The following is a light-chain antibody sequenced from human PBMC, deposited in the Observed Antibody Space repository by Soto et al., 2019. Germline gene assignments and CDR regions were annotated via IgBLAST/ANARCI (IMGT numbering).Light chain of an antibody. Sequence: EIVLTQSPATLSLSPGERATLSCRASQSVTNSLAWYQQKPGQAPRLLVYDASNRATGIPTRFSGSGSGTDFTLTISNLEPEDFAVYYCQQRSNWPLTFGAGTKVEIK. CDR2: DAS. CDR3: QQRSNWPLT. V-gene: IGKV3-11*01. J-gene: IGKJ4*01. CDR1: QSVTNS.